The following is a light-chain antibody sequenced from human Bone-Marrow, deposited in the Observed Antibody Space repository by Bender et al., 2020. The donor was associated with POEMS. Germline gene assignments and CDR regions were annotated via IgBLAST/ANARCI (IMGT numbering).Light chain of an antibody. CDR2: DDS. CDR1: NIGSKN. V-gene: IGLV3-21*02. Sequence: SYVLTQPPSVSVAPGQTARVSCGGDNIGSKNVHWFQQRPGQAPVLVVYDDSDRPSGIPERFSGSNSGNTATLTVSRVEAGDEADYYCQVWDGSSDQYVFGTGTKVTVL. CDR3: QVWDGSSDQYV. J-gene: IGLJ1*01.